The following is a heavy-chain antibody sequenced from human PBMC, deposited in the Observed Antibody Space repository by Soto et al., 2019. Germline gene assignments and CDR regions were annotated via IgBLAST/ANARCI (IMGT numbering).Heavy chain of an antibody. CDR2: ISGDGSST. J-gene: IGHJ6*02. Sequence: PGGSLRLSCAASGFTFSHYAMSWVRQAPGKGLEWVSAISGDGSSTYYADSVKGRFTISRDNSKNTLYLQMNSLRAEDTAVYYCAKGGELSPYYGMDVWGQGTTVTVSS. D-gene: IGHD3-16*02. CDR1: GFTFSHYA. V-gene: IGHV3-23*01. CDR3: AKGGELSPYYGMDV.